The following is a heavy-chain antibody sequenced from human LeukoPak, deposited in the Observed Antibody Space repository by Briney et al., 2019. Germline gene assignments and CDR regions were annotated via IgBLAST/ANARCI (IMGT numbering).Heavy chain of an antibody. Sequence: SETLSLTCTVSGGSISSSSYYWGWIRQPPGKGLEWIGSIFYSGSTYYTPSLKSRVTISVDTSKNQFSLKLSSVTAADTAVYYCARHGRGLQFFEYRGQGSLVTVSS. CDR2: IFYSGST. CDR1: GGSISSSSYY. J-gene: IGHJ4*02. D-gene: IGHD3-3*01. CDR3: ARHGRGLQFFEY. V-gene: IGHV4-39*01.